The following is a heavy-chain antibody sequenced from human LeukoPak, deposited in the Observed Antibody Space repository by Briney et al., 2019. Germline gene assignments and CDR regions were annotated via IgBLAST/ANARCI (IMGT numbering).Heavy chain of an antibody. Sequence: ASVKVSCKASGYTFTSYGISWVRQAPGQGLEWMGWISAYNGNTNYAQKLQGRVTMTTDTSTSTAYMELNSLRAEDTAVYYCAKAVAGTVFRAPHPFDYWGQGTLVTVSS. CDR3: AKAVAGTVFRAPHPFDY. CDR2: ISAYNGNT. V-gene: IGHV1-18*01. CDR1: GYTFTSYG. D-gene: IGHD6-19*01. J-gene: IGHJ4*02.